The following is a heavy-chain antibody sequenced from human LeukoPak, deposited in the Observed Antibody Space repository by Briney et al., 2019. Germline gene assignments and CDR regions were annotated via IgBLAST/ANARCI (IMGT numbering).Heavy chain of an antibody. CDR2: ISSSSYI. Sequence: GGSLRLSCAASGFTFSSYSMNWVRQAPGKGLEWVSSISSSSYIYYADSVKGRFTISRDNAKNSLYLQMNSLRAEDTAVYYCARDPLYDSSGLDYWGQGTLVTVSS. CDR1: GFTFSSYS. V-gene: IGHV3-21*01. D-gene: IGHD3-22*01. J-gene: IGHJ4*02. CDR3: ARDPLYDSSGLDY.